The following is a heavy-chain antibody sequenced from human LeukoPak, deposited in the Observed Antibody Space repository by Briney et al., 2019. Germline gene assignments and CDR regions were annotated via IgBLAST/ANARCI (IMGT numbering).Heavy chain of an antibody. CDR2: ISYDGSNK. CDR1: GVTFSSYA. V-gene: IGHV3-30*04. CDR3: ARVQPSGRDASDY. Sequence: GGSLRLSCAASGVTFSSYAMHWVRQAPGKGLEWVAVISYDGSNKYYADSVKGRFTISRDNSKNTLYLQMNSLRAEDTAVYYCARVQPSGRDASDYWGQGILVTVSS. D-gene: IGHD1-26*01. J-gene: IGHJ4*02.